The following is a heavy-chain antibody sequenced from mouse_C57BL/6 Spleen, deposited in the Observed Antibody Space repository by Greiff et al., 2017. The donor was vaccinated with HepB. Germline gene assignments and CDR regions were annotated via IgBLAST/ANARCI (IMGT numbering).Heavy chain of an antibody. CDR3: ARGGDYEGAMDY. CDR2: IYPGDGDT. CDR1: GYAFSSSW. D-gene: IGHD2-4*01. Sequence: QVQLKESGPELVKPGASVKISCKASGYAFSSSWMNWVKQRPGKGLEWIGRIYPGDGDTNYNGKFKGKATLTADKSSSTAYMQLSSLTSEDSAVYFCARGGDYEGAMDYWGQGTSVTVSS. V-gene: IGHV1-82*01. J-gene: IGHJ4*01.